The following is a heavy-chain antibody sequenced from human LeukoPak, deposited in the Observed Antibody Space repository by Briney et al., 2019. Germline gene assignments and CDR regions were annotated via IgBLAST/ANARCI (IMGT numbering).Heavy chain of an antibody. Sequence: SQTLSLACAVSGASISSGCYSWSWIRQPPGKGLEWIGYIYHSGSTYYNPSLKSRVTISVDRSKNQFSLKLSSVTAADTAVYYCVGGVKDYDRANFDYWGQGTLVTVSS. J-gene: IGHJ4*03. D-gene: IGHD3-22*01. V-gene: IGHV4-30-2*01. CDR2: IYHSGST. CDR3: VGGVKDYDRANFDY. CDR1: GASISSGCYS.